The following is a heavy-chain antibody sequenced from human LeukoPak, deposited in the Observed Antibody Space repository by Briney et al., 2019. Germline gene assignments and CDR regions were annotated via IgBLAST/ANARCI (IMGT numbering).Heavy chain of an antibody. D-gene: IGHD3-10*01. CDR2: INSDGSST. Sequence: EGSLRLSCAASGFTFSSYWMHWVRQAPGKGLVWVSRINSDGSSTTYADSVKGRFTISRDNAKNTLYLQMNSLRAEDTAVYFCARDYGRSRDYGMDVWGQGTTVTVSS. J-gene: IGHJ6*02. V-gene: IGHV3-74*01. CDR3: ARDYGRSRDYGMDV. CDR1: GFTFSSYW.